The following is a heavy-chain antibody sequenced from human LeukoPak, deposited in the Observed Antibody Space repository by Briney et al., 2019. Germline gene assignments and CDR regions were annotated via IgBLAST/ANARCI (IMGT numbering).Heavy chain of an antibody. CDR3: AQLVPTMGLDY. Sequence: ASVKVSCKASGYTFTDYYIHWVRQAPGQGLEWMGWINSNSGGSNYAQKSQGRVTMTRDTAINTAYMELSRLKSDDTAVYYCAQLVPTMGLDYWGQGSLVTVSS. CDR2: INSNSGGS. CDR1: GYTFTDYY. J-gene: IGHJ4*02. V-gene: IGHV1-2*02. D-gene: IGHD6-6*01.